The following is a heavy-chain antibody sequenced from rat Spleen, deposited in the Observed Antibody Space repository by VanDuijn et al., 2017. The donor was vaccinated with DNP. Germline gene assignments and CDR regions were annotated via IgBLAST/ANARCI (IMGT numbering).Heavy chain of an antibody. CDR3: TRRPGTYFDF. Sequence: EVQLVESGGGLVQPGRSLKLSCAASGFTFSDYYMAWVRQAPTKGLEWVASIRYDGGDTFYRDSVKGRFTISRDNAKSTLYLQIDSLRSEDTATYYCTRRPGTYFDFWGQGVMVTVSS. CDR1: GFTFSDYY. CDR2: IRYDGGDT. V-gene: IGHV5-20*01. D-gene: IGHD5-1*01. J-gene: IGHJ2*01.